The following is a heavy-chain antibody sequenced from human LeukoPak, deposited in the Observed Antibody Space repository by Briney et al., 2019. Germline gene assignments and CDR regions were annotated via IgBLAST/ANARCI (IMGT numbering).Heavy chain of an antibody. CDR3: ARVPSTIFGVAAPDY. CDR2: ISSSSSYI. V-gene: IGHV3-21*01. Sequence: GGSLRLSCAASGFTFSSYSMNWVRQAPGKGLEWVSSISSSSSYIYYADSVKGRFTISRDNAKNSLYLQMNSLRAEDTAVYYCARVPSTIFGVAAPDYWGQGTLVTVSS. CDR1: GFTFSSYS. D-gene: IGHD3-3*01. J-gene: IGHJ4*02.